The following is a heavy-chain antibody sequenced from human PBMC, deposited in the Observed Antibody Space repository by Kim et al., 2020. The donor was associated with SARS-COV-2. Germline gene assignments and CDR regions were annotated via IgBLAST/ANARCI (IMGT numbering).Heavy chain of an antibody. Sequence: SETLSLTFTVSGGSISSYYWSWIRQPAGKGLEWIGRIYTSGSTNYNPSLKSRVTMSVDTSKNQFSLKLSSVTAADTAVYYCARPYYDFWSGYSKGDAFDIWGQGTMVTVSS. CDR1: GGSISSYY. V-gene: IGHV4-4*07. D-gene: IGHD3-3*01. CDR3: ARPYYDFWSGYSKGDAFDI. CDR2: IYTSGST. J-gene: IGHJ3*02.